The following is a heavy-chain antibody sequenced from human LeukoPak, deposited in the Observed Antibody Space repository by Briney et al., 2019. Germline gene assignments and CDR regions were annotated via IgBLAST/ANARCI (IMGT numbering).Heavy chain of an antibody. CDR1: GYTFTGYD. CDR3: ARVGRVGATLPATY. CDR2: INPNSGGT. D-gene: IGHD1-26*01. J-gene: IGHJ4*02. V-gene: IGHV1-2*06. Sequence: ASVKVFCKASGYTFTGYDMHWVRQAPGQGLEWMGRINPNSGGTNYAQKFQGRVTMTRDTSISTAYMELSRLRSDDTAVYYCARVGRVGATLPATYWGQGTLVTVSS.